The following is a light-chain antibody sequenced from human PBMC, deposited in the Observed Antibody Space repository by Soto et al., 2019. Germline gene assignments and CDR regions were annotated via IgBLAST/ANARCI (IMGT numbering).Light chain of an antibody. CDR1: SSDVGGYNY. CDR2: EVS. V-gene: IGLV2-8*01. Sequence: QSALTQPPSASGSPGQSVTISCTGTSSDVGGYNYVSWYQHHPGKAPKLMIYEVSERPSGVPNRFSGSKSGNTASLTVSVLQAEDEADYYCSSYAGSNNFNVFGTGTKVSVL. J-gene: IGLJ1*01. CDR3: SSYAGSNNFNV.